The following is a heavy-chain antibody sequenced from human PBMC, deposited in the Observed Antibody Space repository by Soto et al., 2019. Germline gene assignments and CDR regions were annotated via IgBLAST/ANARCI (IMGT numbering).Heavy chain of an antibody. Sequence: QVQLVQSGAEVKKPGASVRVSCKASGYSFSSHYMHWVKQAPGQGLEWLGIINPTGGSTTYAQKFQGRVSLTADTDTKTVYMALRSLRSADTARYYWGRSWTDYGGILDLWCQGTLVSVSA. D-gene: IGHD3-10*01. CDR1: GYSFSSHY. J-gene: IGHJ5*02. V-gene: IGHV1-46*01. CDR2: INPTGGST. CDR3: GRSWTDYGGILDL.